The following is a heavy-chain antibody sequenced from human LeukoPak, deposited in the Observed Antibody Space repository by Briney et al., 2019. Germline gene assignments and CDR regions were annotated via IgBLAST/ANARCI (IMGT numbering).Heavy chain of an antibody. CDR2: INPNSGGT. Sequence: ASVKVSCKASGYTFTGYYTHWVRQAPGQGLEWMGWINPNSGGTNYAQKFQGRVTMTRDTSISTAYMELSRLRSDDTAVYYCARDDSRYYGSGSYYIPGWFDPWGQGTLVTVSS. J-gene: IGHJ5*02. V-gene: IGHV1-2*02. D-gene: IGHD3-10*01. CDR3: ARDDSRYYGSGSYYIPGWFDP. CDR1: GYTFTGYY.